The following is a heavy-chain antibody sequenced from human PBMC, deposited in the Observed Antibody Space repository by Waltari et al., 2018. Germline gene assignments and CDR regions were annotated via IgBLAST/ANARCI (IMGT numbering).Heavy chain of an antibody. V-gene: IGHV1-24*01. CDR1: GYTLTELS. D-gene: IGHD4-17*01. Sequence: QVQLVQSGAEVKKPGASVKVSCKVSGYTLTELSMHWVRQAPGKGLEWMGGFDPEDGETIYAQKCQGRVTMTEDTSTDTAYMELSSLRSEDTAVYYCATDLGYGDYGEGYYYGMDVWGQGTTVTVSS. CDR3: ATDLGYGDYGEGYYYGMDV. J-gene: IGHJ6*02. CDR2: FDPEDGET.